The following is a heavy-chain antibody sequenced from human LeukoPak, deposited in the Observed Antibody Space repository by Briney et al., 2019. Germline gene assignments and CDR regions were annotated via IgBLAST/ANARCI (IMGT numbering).Heavy chain of an antibody. D-gene: IGHD2-15*01. CDR3: ARGGDIVVVVAVKNYYYYMDV. CDR2: ISTSGST. J-gene: IGHJ6*03. V-gene: IGHV4-4*07. Sequence: PSETLSLTCTFSGGSISSYYWSWIRQPAGKGLEWIGRISTSGSTNYNPSLKSRVTMSVDTSKNQFSLKLSSVTAADTAVYYCARGGDIVVVVAVKNYYYYMDVWGKGTTVTVSS. CDR1: GGSISSYY.